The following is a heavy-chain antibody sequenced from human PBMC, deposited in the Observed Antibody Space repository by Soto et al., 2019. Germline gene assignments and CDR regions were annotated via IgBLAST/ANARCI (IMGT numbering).Heavy chain of an antibody. CDR2: IYHSGST. V-gene: IGHV4-30-2*01. CDR1: GGSISSGGYS. Sequence: SETLSLTCTVSGGSISSGGYSWSWIRQPPGKGLEWIGYIYHSGSTYYNPSLKSRVTISVDRSKNQFSLKLSSVTAADTAVYYCARAGYCSSTSCYGEDWFDPWGQGTLVTVSS. D-gene: IGHD2-2*03. J-gene: IGHJ5*02. CDR3: ARAGYCSSTSCYGEDWFDP.